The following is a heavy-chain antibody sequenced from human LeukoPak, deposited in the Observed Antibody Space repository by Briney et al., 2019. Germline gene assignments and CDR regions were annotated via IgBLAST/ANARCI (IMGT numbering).Heavy chain of an antibody. Sequence: GASVKVSCKASGYTFTGYYMHWVRQAPGQGLEWMGRINPNSGGTNYAQKFQGRVTTTRDTSISTAYMELSRLRSDDTAVYYCARATYSSSWYPYWGQGTLVTVSS. CDR2: INPNSGGT. CDR3: ARATYSSSWYPY. J-gene: IGHJ4*02. CDR1: GYTFTGYY. D-gene: IGHD6-13*01. V-gene: IGHV1-2*06.